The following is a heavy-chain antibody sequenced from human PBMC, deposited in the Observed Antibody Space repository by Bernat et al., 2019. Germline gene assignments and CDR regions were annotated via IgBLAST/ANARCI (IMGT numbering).Heavy chain of an antibody. D-gene: IGHD3-3*01. CDR3: ARSLDVEWLGGWFDP. V-gene: IGHV1-2*04. Sequence: QVQLVQSGAEVMKPGASVKVSCKASGYTFTGYYMHWVRQAPGQGLEWMGWINPNSGGTNYAQKFQGWVTMTRDTSISTAYMELSRLRSDDTAVYYCARSLDVEWLGGWFDPWGQGTLVTVSS. CDR1: GYTFTGYY. J-gene: IGHJ5*02. CDR2: INPNSGGT.